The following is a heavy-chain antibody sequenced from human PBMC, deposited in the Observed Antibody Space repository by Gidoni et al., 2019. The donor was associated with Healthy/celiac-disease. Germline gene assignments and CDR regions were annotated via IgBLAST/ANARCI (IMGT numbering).Heavy chain of an antibody. J-gene: IGHJ6*02. CDR3: AREGIGYCSSTSCYTQSNYYYYGMDV. Sequence: QVQLVESGGGVVPPGRSLRLSCAASGFTSHLFAMPWCPPPPSKGMEGVAVNSYEGSNKYYADSVKGRFTSSRDNSKNTLYLQMNSLRAEDTAVYYGAREGIGYCSSTSCYTQSNYYYYGMDVWGQGTTVTVSS. CDR1: GFTSHLFA. V-gene: IGHV3-30-3*01. D-gene: IGHD2-2*02. CDR2: NSYEGSNK.